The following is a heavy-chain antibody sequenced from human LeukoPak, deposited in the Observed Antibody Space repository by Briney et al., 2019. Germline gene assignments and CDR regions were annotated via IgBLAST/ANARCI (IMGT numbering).Heavy chain of an antibody. Sequence: GGSLRLSCAASGFTFSTYWMSWVRQAPGKGLEWVAQIKSDGSDKYYVDSVKGRFAISRDNAKNTIYLQMGSLRAEDMAVYYCARSSGSYGPFEYWGQGTPVTVSS. V-gene: IGHV3-7*04. CDR3: ARSSGSYGPFEY. CDR2: IKSDGSDK. D-gene: IGHD1-26*01. J-gene: IGHJ4*02. CDR1: GFTFSTYW.